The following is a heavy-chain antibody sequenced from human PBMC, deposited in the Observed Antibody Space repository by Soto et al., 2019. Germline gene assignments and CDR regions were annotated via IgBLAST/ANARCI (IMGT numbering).Heavy chain of an antibody. CDR2: ISHTGET. CDR3: ARRENDILTGYYMFDY. V-gene: IGHV4-39*07. J-gene: IGHJ4*02. Sequence: PSETLSLTCSVSGDSITSHDFYWGWIRRPPGQGLEWIGTISHTGETFYNPSLKSRVTISVDTSKNQFSLKLSSVTAADTAVYYCARRENDILTGYYMFDYWGQGTLVTVSS. D-gene: IGHD3-9*01. CDR1: GDSITSHDFY.